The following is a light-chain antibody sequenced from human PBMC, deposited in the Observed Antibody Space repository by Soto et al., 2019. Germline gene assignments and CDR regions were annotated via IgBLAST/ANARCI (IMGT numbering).Light chain of an antibody. CDR1: SSDVGSYNL. V-gene: IGLV2-11*01. CDR2: DVN. J-gene: IGLJ1*01. CDR3: CSYAGSYTLV. Sequence: QSALTQPASVSGSPGQSIAISCTGISSDVGSYNLVSWYQQHPGKAPKLMIYDVNKRPSGVPDRFSGSKSGNTASLTISGLQAEDEADYYCCSYAGSYTLVFGTGTKLTVL.